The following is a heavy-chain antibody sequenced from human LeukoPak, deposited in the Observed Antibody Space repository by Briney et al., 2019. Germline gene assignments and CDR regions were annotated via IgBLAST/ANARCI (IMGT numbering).Heavy chain of an antibody. J-gene: IGHJ5*02. CDR1: VYTFTSYA. CDR2: INTNTGNP. CDR3: ARERRIAAAGIPHP. D-gene: IGHD6-13*01. Sequence: ASVKVSCKSSVYTFTSYAMNWVRQAPGQGLEWMGWINTNTGNPTYAQGFTGRFVFSLDTSVSTAYLQISSLKAEDTAVYYCARERRIAAAGIPHPWGQGTLVTVSS. V-gene: IGHV7-4-1*02.